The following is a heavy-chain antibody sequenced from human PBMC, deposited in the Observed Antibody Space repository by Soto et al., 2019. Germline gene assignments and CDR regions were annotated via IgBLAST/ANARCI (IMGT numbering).Heavy chain of an antibody. D-gene: IGHD2-8*02. J-gene: IGHJ5*02. CDR1: GASIGSGGW. Sequence: SETLSLTCAVSGASIGSGGWWSWVRQPPGKGLEWIAEIFHDGNTNYSPSLKSRVTISVDKSQNQFSLNVYSVTAADTAVYYCARHEGWTGPDQWGQGTLATVSS. CDR2: IFHDGNT. V-gene: IGHV4-4*02. CDR3: ARHEGWTGPDQ.